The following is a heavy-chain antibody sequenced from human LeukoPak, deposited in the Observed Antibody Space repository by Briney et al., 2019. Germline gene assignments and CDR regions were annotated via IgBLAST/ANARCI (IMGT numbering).Heavy chain of an antibody. CDR1: GASIRSSY. CDR2: IYYTGST. D-gene: IGHD3-22*01. J-gene: IGHJ5*02. CDR3: ARLDRSGYEMGGTWFDP. V-gene: IGHV4-59*08. Sequence: SEALSLTCTVSGASIRSSYWSWLRQPPGKGLEWIGYIYYTGSTNSNPSLKSRVTVSVDTSKNQFSLKLSSMTAADTAVYYCARLDRSGYEMGGTWFDPWVQGTLVTVSS.